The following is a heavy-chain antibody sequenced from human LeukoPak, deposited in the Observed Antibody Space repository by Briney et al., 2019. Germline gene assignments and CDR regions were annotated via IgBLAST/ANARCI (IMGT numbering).Heavy chain of an antibody. D-gene: IGHD3-22*01. CDR2: IIPIFGTA. J-gene: IGHJ4*02. CDR3: ARDVKPLAYYDSSGYYV. Sequence: SAKVSCKASGGTFSSYAISWVRQAPGQGLEWMGRIIPIFGTANYAQKFQGRVTITTDESTSTAYMELSSLRSEDTAVYYCARDVKPLAYYDSSGYYVWGQGTLVTVSS. V-gene: IGHV1-69*05. CDR1: GGTFSSYA.